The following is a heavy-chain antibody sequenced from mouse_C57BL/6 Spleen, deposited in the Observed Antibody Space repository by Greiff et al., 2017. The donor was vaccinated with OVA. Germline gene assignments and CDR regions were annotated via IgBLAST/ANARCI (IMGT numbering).Heavy chain of an antibody. J-gene: IGHJ3*01. CDR3: TAYYYGSLAY. D-gene: IGHD1-1*01. Sequence: EVKLVESGAELVRPGASVKLSCTASGFNIKDDYMHWVKQRPEQGLEWIGWIDPENGDTEYASKFQGKATITADTSSNTAYLQLSSLTSEDTAVYYCTAYYYGSLAYWGQGTLVTVSA. CDR2: IDPENGDT. V-gene: IGHV14-4*01. CDR1: GFNIKDDY.